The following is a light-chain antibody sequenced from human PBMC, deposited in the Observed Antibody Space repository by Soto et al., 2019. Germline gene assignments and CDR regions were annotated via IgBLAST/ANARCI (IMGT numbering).Light chain of an antibody. CDR2: AAS. Sequence: DIQMTQSPSPLSASVGDRVTITCRASQSVNTYSHWYQQKAGQAPKLLIYAASNLQSGVPSRFSGRGSGTDFTLTVESLQPEDFATYYCQQGYSNPWTFGQGTKVDIK. CDR1: QSVNTY. V-gene: IGKV1-39*01. CDR3: QQGYSNPWT. J-gene: IGKJ1*01.